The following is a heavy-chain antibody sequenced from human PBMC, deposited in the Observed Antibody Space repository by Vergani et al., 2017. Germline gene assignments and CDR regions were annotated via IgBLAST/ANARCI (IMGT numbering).Heavy chain of an antibody. Sequence: QVQLVESGGGVVQPGRSLRLSCAASGFTFSSYGMHWVRQAPGKGLEWVAVISYDGSNKYYADSVTGRFTISRDNSKNTLYLQMNSLMAEDTAVYYCAKGPMGVVVPAAILGFDYWGQGTLVTVSS. D-gene: IGHD2-2*02. CDR1: GFTFSSYG. CDR3: AKGPMGVVVPAAILGFDY. CDR2: ISYDGSNK. J-gene: IGHJ4*02. V-gene: IGHV3-30*18.